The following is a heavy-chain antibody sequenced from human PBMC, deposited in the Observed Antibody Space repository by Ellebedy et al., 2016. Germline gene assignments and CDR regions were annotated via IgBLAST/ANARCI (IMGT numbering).Heavy chain of an antibody. J-gene: IGHJ4*02. Sequence: SETLSLTXAVYGGSFSGYYWSWIRQPPGKGLEWIGEINHSGSTNYNPSLKSRVTISVDTSKNQFSLKLSSVTAADTAVYYCAFTVSHIPGWLQSDYWGQGTLVTVSS. CDR2: INHSGST. D-gene: IGHD5-24*01. V-gene: IGHV4-34*01. CDR3: AFTVSHIPGWLQSDY. CDR1: GGSFSGYY.